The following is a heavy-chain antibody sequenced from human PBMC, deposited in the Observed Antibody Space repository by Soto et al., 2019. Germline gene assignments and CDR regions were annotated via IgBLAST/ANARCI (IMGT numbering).Heavy chain of an antibody. D-gene: IGHD2-2*01. CDR1: GGTFSSYA. J-gene: IGHJ6*02. CDR3: ARSVSFRYQLLKRGMDV. CDR2: IIPIFATA. V-gene: IGHV1-69*01. Sequence: QVQLVQFGAEMKKPGSSVKVSCKASGGTFSSYAISWVRQAPGQGLEWMGGIIPIFATANYAQKFQGRVMITVDESTSTAYMELSSLRSEDTAVYYCARSVSFRYQLLKRGMDVWGQGTTVTVSS.